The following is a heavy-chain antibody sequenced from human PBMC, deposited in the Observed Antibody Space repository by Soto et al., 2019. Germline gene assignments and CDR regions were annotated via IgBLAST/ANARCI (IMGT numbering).Heavy chain of an antibody. CDR3: VRCWWERQGYVMAV. CDR1: GGSIISYY. D-gene: IGHD1-26*01. V-gene: IGHV4-59*08. J-gene: IGHJ6*02. CDR2: IYYSGST. Sequence: PAETLSLTCTVSGGSIISYYWSWVRQPPGKELQYIGYIYYSGSTNYNPSLKSRVTISADTSTNKSSLTLCSVTAADTAVYYCVRCWWERQGYVMAVWGQGTMVTVYS.